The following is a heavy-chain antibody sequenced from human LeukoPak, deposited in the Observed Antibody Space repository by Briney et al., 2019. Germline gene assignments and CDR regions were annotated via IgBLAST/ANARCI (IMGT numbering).Heavy chain of an antibody. CDR1: GFTFSSYS. CDR3: ARTAVVVLRYFDWLSPDYYYYYMDV. D-gene: IGHD3-9*01. J-gene: IGHJ6*03. V-gene: IGHV3-48*01. Sequence: GGSLRLSCAASGFTFSSYSMNWVRQAPGKGLEWVSYISSSSSTIYYADSVKGRFTISRDNAKNSLYLQMNSLRAEDTAVYYCARTAVVVLRYFDWLSPDYYYYYMDVWGKGTTVTISS. CDR2: ISSSSSTI.